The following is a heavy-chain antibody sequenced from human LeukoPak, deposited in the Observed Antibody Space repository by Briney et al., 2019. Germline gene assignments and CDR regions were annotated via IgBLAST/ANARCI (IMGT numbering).Heavy chain of an antibody. Sequence: PSETLSLTCTVSGGSISSYYWSWIRQPPGKGLEWIGYIYYSGSTNYNPSLKSRVTISVDTSKNQFSLKLTSVTAADTAVYYCARGNWNYDFWFDPWGQGTLVTVSS. CDR3: ARGNWNYDFWFDP. J-gene: IGHJ5*02. CDR2: IYYSGST. V-gene: IGHV4-59*12. CDR1: GGSISSYY. D-gene: IGHD1-7*01.